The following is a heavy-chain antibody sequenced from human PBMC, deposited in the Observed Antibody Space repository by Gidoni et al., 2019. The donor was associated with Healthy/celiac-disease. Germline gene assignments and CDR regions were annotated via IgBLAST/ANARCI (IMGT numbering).Heavy chain of an antibody. J-gene: IGHJ4*02. D-gene: IGHD3-3*01. CDR1: GFTFRSYW. CDR2: IKQDGSEK. V-gene: IGHV3-7*01. Sequence: EVQLVESGGGLVQPGGSLRLSCAASGFTFRSYWMSWVRQAPGKGLEWVANIKQDGSEKYYVDSVKGRFTISRDNAKNSLYLQMNSLRAEDTAVYYCARPEGTWSGYYPYDYWGQGTLVTVSS. CDR3: ARPEGTWSGYYPYDY.